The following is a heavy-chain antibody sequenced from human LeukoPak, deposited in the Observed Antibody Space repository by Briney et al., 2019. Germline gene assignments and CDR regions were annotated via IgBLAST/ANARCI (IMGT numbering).Heavy chain of an antibody. CDR2: IIPIFGTA. J-gene: IGHJ4*02. Sequence: ASVTVSCKASGGTFSSYAISWVRQAPGQGLEWMGGIIPIFGTANYAQKFQGRVTITADESTSTAYMELSSLRSEDTAVYYCARDRGGYDEGGYWGQGTLVTVPS. V-gene: IGHV1-69*13. D-gene: IGHD5-12*01. CDR1: GGTFSSYA. CDR3: ARDRGGYDEGGY.